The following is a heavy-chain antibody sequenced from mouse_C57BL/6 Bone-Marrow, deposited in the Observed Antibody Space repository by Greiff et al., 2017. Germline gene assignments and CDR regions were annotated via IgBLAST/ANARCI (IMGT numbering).Heavy chain of an antibody. CDR1: GFTFSDYG. CDR2: ISSGSSTI. CDR3: ARVDY. J-gene: IGHJ2*01. Sequence: EVKLMESGGGLVKPGGSLQLSCAASGFTFSDYGMHWVRQAPEKGLEWVAYISSGSSTIYYADTVKGRFTISRDNAKNTLFLQMTSLRSEDTAMYYCARVDYWGQGTTLTVSS. V-gene: IGHV5-17*01.